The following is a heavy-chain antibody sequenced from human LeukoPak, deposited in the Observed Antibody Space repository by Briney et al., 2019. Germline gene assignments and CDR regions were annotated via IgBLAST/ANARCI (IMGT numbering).Heavy chain of an antibody. V-gene: IGHV3-48*01. D-gene: IGHD6-13*01. CDR3: ANWDRSSFDY. CDR2: SSSSSPTK. J-gene: IGHJ4*02. Sequence: VSYSSSSSPTKYYADSVKGRFTISRDKAKNSLYLQMNSLRAEDTAVYYCANWDRSSFDYWGQGTLVTVSS.